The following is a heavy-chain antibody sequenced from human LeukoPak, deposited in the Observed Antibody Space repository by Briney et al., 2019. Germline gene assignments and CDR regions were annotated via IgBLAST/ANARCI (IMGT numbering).Heavy chain of an antibody. Sequence: ASETLSLTCAVYGGSFSGYYWSWIRQPPGKGLEWLGEINHSGSTNYNPSLKSRVTISVDTSKNQFSLKLSSVTAADTAVYYCARGGRVVTMVRGVYYYYYGMDVWGQGTTVTVSS. J-gene: IGHJ6*02. CDR2: INHSGST. CDR3: ARGGRVVTMVRGVYYYYYGMDV. V-gene: IGHV4-34*01. D-gene: IGHD3-10*01. CDR1: GGSFSGYY.